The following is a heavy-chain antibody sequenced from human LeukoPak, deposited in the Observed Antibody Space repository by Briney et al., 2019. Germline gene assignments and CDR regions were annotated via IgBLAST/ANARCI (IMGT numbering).Heavy chain of an antibody. CDR1: GGTFSSYA. Sequence: SVKVSCKASGGTFSSYAISWVRQAPGQGLEWMGGIIPIFGTANYAQKFQGRVTITADESTSTAYMELSSLRSEDTAVYYCARGTGTYYGSGSSYYYYGMDVWGKGTTVTVSS. CDR2: IIPIFGTA. V-gene: IGHV1-69*13. J-gene: IGHJ6*04. D-gene: IGHD3-10*01. CDR3: ARGTGTYYGSGSSYYYYGMDV.